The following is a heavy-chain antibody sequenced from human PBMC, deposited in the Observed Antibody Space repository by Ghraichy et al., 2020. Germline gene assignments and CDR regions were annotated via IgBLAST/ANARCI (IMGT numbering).Heavy chain of an antibody. J-gene: IGHJ5*02. Sequence: SETLSLTCTVSGGSFRNNSYYWGWIRKPPGTGLEWIGSFYHDGSITNYNPSLKSRVTISVDTSKTQLSLKMSSVTAADTAVYYCARLSLSTWFDPWGQGTLVTVSS. D-gene: IGHD2/OR15-2a*01. CDR3: ARLSLSTWFDP. V-gene: IGHV4-39*01. CDR2: FYHDGSIT. CDR1: GGSFRNNSYY.